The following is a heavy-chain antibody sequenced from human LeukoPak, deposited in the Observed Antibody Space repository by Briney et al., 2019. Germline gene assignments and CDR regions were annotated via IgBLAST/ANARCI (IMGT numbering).Heavy chain of an antibody. CDR1: GGSISSYY. Sequence: PSETLSLTCTVSGGSISSYYWSWIRQPPGKGLEWIGSIYYSGSTYYNPSLKSRVTISVDTSKNQFSLKLSSVTAADTAVYYCARRITMVRGVRYYGMDVWGQGTTVTVSS. V-gene: IGHV4-59*12. J-gene: IGHJ6*02. CDR3: ARRITMVRGVRYYGMDV. D-gene: IGHD3-10*01. CDR2: IYYSGST.